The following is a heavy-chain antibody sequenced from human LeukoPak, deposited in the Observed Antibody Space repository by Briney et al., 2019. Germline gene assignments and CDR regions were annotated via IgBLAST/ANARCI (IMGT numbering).Heavy chain of an antibody. CDR2: IRSNSDTI. J-gene: IGHJ5*01. V-gene: IGHV3-48*01. D-gene: IGHD2-2*01. Sequence: GESLRLSCTASGFSFIYYSMNSVRQAPGKGLELVSYIRSNSDTIYYADSVKGRFTISRDNAKSSLFLQMNSLRVEDTAVYYCARTVSSNGRVGLFDSWGQGSLVTVSS. CDR3: ARTVSSNGRVGLFDS. CDR1: GFSFIYYS.